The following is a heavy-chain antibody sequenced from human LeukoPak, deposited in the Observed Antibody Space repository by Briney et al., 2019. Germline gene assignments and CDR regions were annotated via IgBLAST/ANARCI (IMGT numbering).Heavy chain of an antibody. J-gene: IGHJ5*02. D-gene: IGHD2-15*01. Sequence: GGSLRLSCAASGFTVSSNYMSWVRDAPGKGLEWVSVMYGSCSTYYADSVKGRFTISRDNSKNTLYLQLNSPRAEDTAMYYCARFCLGYCRGGSCSNWFDPWGQGTLVSVSS. CDR3: ARFCLGYCRGGSCSNWFDP. CDR1: GFTVSSNY. CDR2: MYGSCST. V-gene: IGHV3-53*01.